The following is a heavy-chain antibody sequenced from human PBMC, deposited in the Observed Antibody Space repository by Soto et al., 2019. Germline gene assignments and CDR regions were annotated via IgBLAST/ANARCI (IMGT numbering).Heavy chain of an antibody. CDR3: ASRKSSPYFDY. Sequence: SETLSLTCAAYGGSFSGYYWSWIRQPPGKGLEWIGEINHSGSTNYNPSLKSRVTISVDTSKNQFSLKLSSVTAADTAVYYCASRKSSPYFDYWGQGTLVTVSS. J-gene: IGHJ4*02. V-gene: IGHV4-34*01. D-gene: IGHD3-10*01. CDR2: INHSGST. CDR1: GGSFSGYY.